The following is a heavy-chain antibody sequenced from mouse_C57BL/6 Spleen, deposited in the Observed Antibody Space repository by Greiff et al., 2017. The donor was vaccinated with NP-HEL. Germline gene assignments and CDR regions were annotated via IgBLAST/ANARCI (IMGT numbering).Heavy chain of an antibody. D-gene: IGHD1-1*01. Sequence: EVQRVESGAELVKPGASVKLSCTASGFNIKDYYMHWVKQRTEQGLEWIGRIDPEDGETKYAPKFQGKATITADTSSNTAYLQLSSLTSEDTAVYYCARPSTGQYYFDYWGQGTTLTVSS. CDR1: GFNIKDYY. J-gene: IGHJ2*01. CDR2: IDPEDGET. CDR3: ARPSTGQYYFDY. V-gene: IGHV14-2*01.